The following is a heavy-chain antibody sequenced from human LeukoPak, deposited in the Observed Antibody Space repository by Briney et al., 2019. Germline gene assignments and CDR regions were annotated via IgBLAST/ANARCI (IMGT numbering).Heavy chain of an antibody. CDR3: ARDGYGSGSSPVDY. D-gene: IGHD3-10*01. CDR2: IYYSGST. Sequence: PSETLSLTCTVSGGSISSSSYYWGWIRQPPGKGLEWIGSIYYSGSTYYNPSLKSRVTISVDTSKNQFSLKLSSVTAADTAVYYCARDGYGSGSSPVDYWGQGTLVTVSS. V-gene: IGHV4-39*07. J-gene: IGHJ4*02. CDR1: GGSISSSSYY.